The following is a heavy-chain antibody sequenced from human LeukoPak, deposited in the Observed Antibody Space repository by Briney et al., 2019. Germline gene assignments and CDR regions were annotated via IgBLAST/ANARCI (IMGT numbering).Heavy chain of an antibody. CDR3: ASGCGGDCYSDFDY. CDR1: GFTFSSYS. J-gene: IGHJ4*02. V-gene: IGHV3-48*01. Sequence: GGSLRLSCAASGFTFSSYSMNWVRQAPGKGLEWVSYISSSSSTIYYADSVKGRFTISRDNAKNSLYLQMNSLRAEDTAVYYCASGCGGDCYSDFDYWGQGTLVTVSS. D-gene: IGHD2-21*02. CDR2: ISSSSSTI.